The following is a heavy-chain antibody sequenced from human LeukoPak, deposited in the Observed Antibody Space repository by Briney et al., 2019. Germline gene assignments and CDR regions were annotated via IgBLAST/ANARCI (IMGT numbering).Heavy chain of an antibody. CDR1: GFTLSSYA. CDR3: ARAGGIAAVSPYFDY. D-gene: IGHD6-13*01. J-gene: IGHJ4*02. V-gene: IGHV3-30-3*01. CDR2: ISYDGSNK. Sequence: GGSLRLSCAASGFTLSSYAMHWVRQAPGKGLEWVAVISYDGSNKYYADSVKGRFTISRDNSKNTLYLQMNSLRAEDTAVYYCARAGGIAAVSPYFDYWGQGTLVTVSS.